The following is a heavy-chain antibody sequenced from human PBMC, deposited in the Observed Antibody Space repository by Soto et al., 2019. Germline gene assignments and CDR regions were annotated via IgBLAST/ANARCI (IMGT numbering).Heavy chain of an antibody. J-gene: IGHJ5*02. CDR2: MYYTGNK. V-gene: IGHV4-39*01. CDR3: ARRSSSSLGSLFDP. Sequence: SETLSLTCTVSGGSISSSTYYWDWIRQPPGKGLEWIRVMYYTGNKNYNPSLESRVTMSVDTSKNQFSLKLSSVTPTDTAVYYCARRSSSSLGSLFDPWGRGIMVTVSS. CDR1: GGSISSSTYY. D-gene: IGHD6-6*01.